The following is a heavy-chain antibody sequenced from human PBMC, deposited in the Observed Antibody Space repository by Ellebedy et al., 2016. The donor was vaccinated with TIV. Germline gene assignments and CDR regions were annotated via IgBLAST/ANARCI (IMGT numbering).Heavy chain of an antibody. CDR1: GYTFTNYG. Sequence: AASVKVSCKASGYTFTNYGISWARQAPGQGLEWMGWISAYNGNTNYTQRLQGRVNMTTDTSTSTVYMELRSLRSADTAVYYCARGLFYDILTAYEWLDPWGQGTLVTVSS. V-gene: IGHV1-18*01. D-gene: IGHD3-9*01. CDR2: ISAYNGNT. CDR3: ARGLFYDILTAYEWLDP. J-gene: IGHJ5*02.